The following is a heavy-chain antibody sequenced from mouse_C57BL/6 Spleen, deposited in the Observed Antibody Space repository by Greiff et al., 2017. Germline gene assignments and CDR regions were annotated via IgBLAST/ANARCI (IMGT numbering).Heavy chain of an antibody. CDR3: TRGTTVLARDYFDY. V-gene: IGHV1-15*01. CDR2: IDPETGGT. Sequence: QVQLQQSGAELVRPGASVTLSCKASGYTFTDYEMHWVKQTPVHGLEWIGAIDPETGGTAYNQKFKGKAILTADKYSSTAYMELRSRTSEDSAVYYCTRGTTVLARDYFDYWGQGTTLTVSS. J-gene: IGHJ2*01. CDR1: GYTFTDYE. D-gene: IGHD1-1*01.